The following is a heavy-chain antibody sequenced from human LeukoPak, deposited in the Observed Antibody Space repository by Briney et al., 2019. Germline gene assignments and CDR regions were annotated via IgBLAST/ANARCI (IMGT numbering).Heavy chain of an antibody. V-gene: IGHV4-59*01. J-gene: IGHJ4*02. Sequence: SETLSLTCTVSGGSISSYYWSWIRQPPGKGLEWIANIYHTGSTNYNPSLSSRVTISVDTSKNQFSLKLSSVTAADTAVYYCASYSSSRPWVYWGQGTLVTVSS. D-gene: IGHD6-13*01. CDR2: IYHTGST. CDR1: GGSISSYY. CDR3: ASYSSSRPWVY.